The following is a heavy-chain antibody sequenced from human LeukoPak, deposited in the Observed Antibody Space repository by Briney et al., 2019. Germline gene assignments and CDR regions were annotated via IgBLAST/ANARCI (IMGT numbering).Heavy chain of an antibody. V-gene: IGHV1-46*01. D-gene: IGHD3-3*01. CDR2: IYPRDGST. Sequence: GASVKVSCKASGYTFTSNYIHWVRQAPGQGLEWIGMIYPRDGSTSYAQKFQGRVAVTRDTSTSTVHMELSGLRSEDTAVYYCARAPWDFWSGYSFDYWGQGTLVTVSS. J-gene: IGHJ4*02. CDR3: ARAPWDFWSGYSFDY. CDR1: GYTFTSNY.